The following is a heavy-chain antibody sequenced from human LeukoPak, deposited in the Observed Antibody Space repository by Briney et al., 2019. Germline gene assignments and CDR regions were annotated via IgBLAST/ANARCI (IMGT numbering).Heavy chain of an antibody. CDR3: ASYDYVWGSYRSLGYYYMDV. D-gene: IGHD3-16*02. Sequence: ASVKVSCKASGGTFSSYAISWVRQAPGQGLEWMGGIIPIFGTANYAQKFQGRVTITADKSTSTAYMELSSLRSEDTAVYYCASYDYVWGSYRSLGYYYMDVWGKGTTVTVSS. J-gene: IGHJ6*03. V-gene: IGHV1-69*06. CDR1: GGTFSSYA. CDR2: IIPIFGTA.